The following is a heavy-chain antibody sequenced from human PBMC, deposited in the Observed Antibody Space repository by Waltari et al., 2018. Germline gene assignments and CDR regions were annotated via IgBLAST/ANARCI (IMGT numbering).Heavy chain of an antibody. V-gene: IGHV3-33*06. Sequence: QVQLVESGGGVVQPGGSLRLAWAASGFSFGSYGILWVRQAPGKGLEWVESMLFDGSDTYYADSVKGRFTISRDNSKNTIYLQMNSLRDEDTAVYYCVKDGGRQQLVPSYFDNWGQGSLVTVSS. J-gene: IGHJ4*02. D-gene: IGHD6-13*01. CDR3: VKDGGRQQLVPSYFDN. CDR2: MLFDGSDT. CDR1: GFSFGSYG.